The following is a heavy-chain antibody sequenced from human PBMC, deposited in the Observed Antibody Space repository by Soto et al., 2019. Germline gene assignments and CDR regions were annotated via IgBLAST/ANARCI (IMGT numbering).Heavy chain of an antibody. Sequence: QVQLQESGPGLVKPSQTLSLTCTLSGFAITSGAYYCTWVRQHPGKGLEWIGYIYYNGNTYFSPSLKRRLTISIDTSKNQFSLKLSSVTAADTAMYYCARARLRAVYAFDFWGQGTMVTVSS. D-gene: IGHD4-17*01. CDR1: GFAITSGAYY. V-gene: IGHV4-31*03. CDR2: IYYNGNT. J-gene: IGHJ3*01. CDR3: ARARLRAVYAFDF.